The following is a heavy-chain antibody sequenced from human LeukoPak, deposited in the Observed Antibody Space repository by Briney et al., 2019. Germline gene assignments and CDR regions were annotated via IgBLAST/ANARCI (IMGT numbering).Heavy chain of an antibody. CDR3: AVKRAYTFWFAA. J-gene: IGHJ5*02. D-gene: IGHD5-18*01. CDR1: GYSISSGSY. Sequence: SETLSLTCDVSGYSISSGSYWGWIRQPPGKGLEWIGSVYHSGSTYYEPSLKSRVTISVDTSKNQFSLNLKSVTAADTATYYCAVKRAYTFWFAAWGQGTLVTVSS. CDR2: VYHSGST. V-gene: IGHV4-38-2*01.